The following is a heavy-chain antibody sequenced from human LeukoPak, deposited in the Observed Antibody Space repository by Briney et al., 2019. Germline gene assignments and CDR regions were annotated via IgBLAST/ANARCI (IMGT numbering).Heavy chain of an antibody. D-gene: IGHD3-16*02. CDR1: GLTFSSYG. Sequence: GGSMRLSCALSGLTFSSYGMHWIRQAPGKGLEWVAFIRYDGSNKYYADCVKDLFTISRDNSKNTLYLQMNSLRAEDTAVYYCAKPVILHDRSDAFDIWGQGTMVTVSS. CDR3: AKPVILHDRSDAFDI. J-gene: IGHJ3*02. V-gene: IGHV3-30*02. CDR2: IRYDGSNK.